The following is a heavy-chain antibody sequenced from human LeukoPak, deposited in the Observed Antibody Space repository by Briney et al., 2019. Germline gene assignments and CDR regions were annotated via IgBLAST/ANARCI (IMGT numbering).Heavy chain of an antibody. CDR2: TYYRSKWFN. CDR1: GDSISSNSVA. J-gene: IGHJ4*02. V-gene: IGHV6-1*01. CDR3: AREREHSFDY. D-gene: IGHD1-26*01. Sequence: SQTLSLTCALSGDSISSNSVAWNWLRQTPSRGLEWLGRTYYRSKWFNEYAVSVRSRTTINADTSKNQFSLQLNSVSPEDTAVYYCAREREHSFDYWGQGTLVTVSS.